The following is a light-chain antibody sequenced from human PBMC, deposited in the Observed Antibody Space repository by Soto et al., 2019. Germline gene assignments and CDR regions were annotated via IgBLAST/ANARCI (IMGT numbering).Light chain of an antibody. V-gene: IGKV1-39*01. CDR2: AAS. Sequence: DIQMTQSPSSLSASVGDSVTITCRASQTIGRYLNWYQQKEGKAPTVLIYAASILQSGVPPRFSGSASGTEFTLTISSLQPEDFATYYCQQSYSTPLTFGGGTQVEI. J-gene: IGKJ4*01. CDR1: QTIGRY. CDR3: QQSYSTPLT.